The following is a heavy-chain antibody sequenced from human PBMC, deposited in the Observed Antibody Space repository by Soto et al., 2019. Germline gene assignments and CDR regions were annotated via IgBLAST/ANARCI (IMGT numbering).Heavy chain of an antibody. V-gene: IGHV2-5*02. J-gene: IGHJ4*02. CDR2: MYWDDDK. Sequence: SGPTLVNPTQTLTLTCTFSGFSLSTSGLGVGWIRQPPGKALEWLALMYWDDDKRYSPSLKSRLTITKDTSKNQVDLTMTNMDPVDTATYYCAHSRGIDCGGDCYPKYFDYWGQGTLVTVSS. CDR3: AHSRGIDCGGDCYPKYFDY. D-gene: IGHD2-21*02. CDR1: GFSLSTSGLG.